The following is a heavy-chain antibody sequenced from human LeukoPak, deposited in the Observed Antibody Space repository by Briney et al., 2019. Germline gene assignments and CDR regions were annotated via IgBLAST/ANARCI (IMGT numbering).Heavy chain of an antibody. V-gene: IGHV1-18*01. Sequence: ASVKVSCKASGYTFTSYGISWVRQAPGQGLEWMAWISGYNGNTNYAQKLQGRVTMTTGTSTSTASMELRSLRSDDTAVYYCARRTYSSSSSIFDYWGQGTLVTVS. D-gene: IGHD6-6*01. J-gene: IGHJ4*02. CDR3: ARRTYSSSSSIFDY. CDR2: ISGYNGNT. CDR1: GYTFTSYG.